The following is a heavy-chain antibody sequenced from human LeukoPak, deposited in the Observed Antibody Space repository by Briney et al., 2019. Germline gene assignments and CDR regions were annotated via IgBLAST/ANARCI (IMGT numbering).Heavy chain of an antibody. D-gene: IGHD3-22*01. CDR2: IYYSGST. Sequence: PSETLSLTCTVSGGSISSSTYYWGWIRQSPGKGLEWIGSIYYSGSTYYNPSLKSRVTISVDTSKNQFSLELRSVTAADTAVYYCARQPYYYDSSSYHSSFDYWGQGTLVTVSS. CDR1: GGSISSSTYY. J-gene: IGHJ4*02. CDR3: ARQPYYYDSSSYHSSFDY. V-gene: IGHV4-39*01.